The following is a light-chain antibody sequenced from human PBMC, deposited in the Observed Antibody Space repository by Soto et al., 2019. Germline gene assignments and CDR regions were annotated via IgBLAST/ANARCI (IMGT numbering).Light chain of an antibody. CDR2: GAS. CDR1: QRVSSSY. CDR3: QQYGSSRFT. V-gene: IGKV3-20*01. Sequence: EIVLTQSPGSLSLSPGERDTLSWRASQRVSSSYLAWYQQKPGQAPRLLIYGASSRATGIPDRFSGSGSGTDFTLTISRLEPEDFAVYYCQQYGSSRFTFGPGTKVDIK. J-gene: IGKJ3*01.